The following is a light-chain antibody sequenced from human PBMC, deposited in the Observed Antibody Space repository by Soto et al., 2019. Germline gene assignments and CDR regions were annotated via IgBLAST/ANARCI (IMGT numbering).Light chain of an antibody. V-gene: IGKV3-15*01. J-gene: IGKJ1*01. CDR3: QQYNYWPPKT. Sequence: EKVMTQSPATLSVSPWERATLSCRASQSVSSSLAWYQQKPGQAPRLLIYDASTRATGIPARFSGSGSGTEFTPTISSLQSEDFGVYYCQQYNYWPPKTFGQGTKVDI. CDR1: QSVSSS. CDR2: DAS.